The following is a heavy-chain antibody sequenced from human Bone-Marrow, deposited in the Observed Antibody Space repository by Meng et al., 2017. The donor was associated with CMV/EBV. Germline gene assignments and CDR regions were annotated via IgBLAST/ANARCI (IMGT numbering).Heavy chain of an antibody. Sequence: SEALALTCTVPGYSISSGYYWGWIRQPPGKGLEWIGSIYHSGSTYYNPSLKSRVTISVDTSKNQFSLKLSSVTAADTAVYYCARARELLQGHNWFDPWGQGTLVTVSS. J-gene: IGHJ5*02. CDR1: GYSISSGYY. CDR2: IYHSGST. CDR3: ARARELLQGHNWFDP. V-gene: IGHV4-38-2*02. D-gene: IGHD1-26*01.